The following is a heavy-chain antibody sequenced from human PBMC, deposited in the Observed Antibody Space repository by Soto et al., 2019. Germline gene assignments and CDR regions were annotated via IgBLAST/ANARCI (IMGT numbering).Heavy chain of an antibody. D-gene: IGHD1-26*01. CDR2: IYPGDSDT. V-gene: IGHV5-51*01. CDR3: ARQGRIVGATTYAFDI. CDR1: GYSFTSYW. Sequence: GESLKISCKGSGYSFTSYWIGWVRQMPGKGLEWMGIIYPGDSDTRYSPSFQGQVTISADKSISTAYLQWSSLKASDTAMYYCARQGRIVGATTYAFDIWGQGTMVTVSS. J-gene: IGHJ3*02.